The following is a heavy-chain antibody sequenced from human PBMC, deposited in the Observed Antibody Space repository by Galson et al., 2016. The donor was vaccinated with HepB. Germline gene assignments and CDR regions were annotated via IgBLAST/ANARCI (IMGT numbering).Heavy chain of an antibody. D-gene: IGHD3-10*01. CDR3: ARDGEEVGGSGAVGAFDI. V-gene: IGHV3-48*02. CDR2: ISTSTSSI. CDR1: GFIFSSYS. J-gene: IGHJ3*02. Sequence: SLRLSCAASGFIFSSYSMNWVRQAPGKGLEWVSHISTSTSSIYYADSVKGRFTISRDIAKNSLYLQMNTLRDEDTAVYYCARDGEEVGGSGAVGAFDIWGQGTMVTVSS.